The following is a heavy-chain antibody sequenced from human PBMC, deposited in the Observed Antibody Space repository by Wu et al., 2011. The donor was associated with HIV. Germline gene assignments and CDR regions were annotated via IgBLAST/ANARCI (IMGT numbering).Heavy chain of an antibody. CDR3: ARLHYDSSGPSDY. Sequence: QVQLVQSGAEVKRPGSSVKVSCKASGGTFNNDAIIWVRQAPGQGLEWMGRIIPSGGSTNYAQKFQGRVTVTRDTSTRTVYMELNSLRSEDTAVYYCARLHYDSSGPSDYWGQGTLVTVSS. CDR1: GGTFNNDA. D-gene: IGHD3-22*01. V-gene: IGHV1-69*09. CDR2: IIPSGGST. J-gene: IGHJ4*02.